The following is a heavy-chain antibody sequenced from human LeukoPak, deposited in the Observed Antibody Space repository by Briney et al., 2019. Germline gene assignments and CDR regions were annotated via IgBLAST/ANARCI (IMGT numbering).Heavy chain of an antibody. V-gene: IGHV4-34*01. D-gene: IGHD6-13*01. Sequence: PSETLSLTCAVYSGSFSGSFSGYYWSWIRQPPGKGLERIGEINHSGSTNYNPSLKSRVTISVDTSKNQFSLKLSSVTAADTAMYYCARVEQQLARGHDWGQGTLVTVSS. J-gene: IGHJ4*02. CDR1: SGSFSGSFSGYY. CDR2: INHSGST. CDR3: ARVEQQLARGHD.